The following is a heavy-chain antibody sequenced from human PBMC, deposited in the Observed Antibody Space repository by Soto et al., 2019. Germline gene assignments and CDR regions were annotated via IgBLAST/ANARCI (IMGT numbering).Heavy chain of an antibody. CDR1: RYTFTIDD. V-gene: IGHV1-8*01. CDR2: MNPKSGNT. Sequence: ASGKVCCKARRYTFTIDDINLSRRYSGQGLEWMGWMNPKSGNTGYAQKFQGRVAMTRNTSINTAYLELISPTSDDTAVYFCARAARRGTSRFYYFDLWGQGTPVTGSS. CDR3: ARAARRGTSRFYYFDL. J-gene: IGHJ4*02. D-gene: IGHD3-10*01.